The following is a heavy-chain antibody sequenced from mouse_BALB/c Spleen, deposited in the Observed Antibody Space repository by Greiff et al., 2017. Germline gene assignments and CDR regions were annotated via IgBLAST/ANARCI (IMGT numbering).Heavy chain of an antibody. CDR1: GFTFTDYY. CDR3: ARDRSLYYAMDY. Sequence: EVKLVESGGGLVQPGGSLRLSCAPSGFTFTDYYMSWVRQPPGKALEWLGFIRNKANGYTTEYSASVKGRFTISRDNSQSILYLQMNTLRAEDSATYYCARDRSLYYAMDYWGQGTSVTVSS. J-gene: IGHJ4*01. V-gene: IGHV7-3*02. CDR2: IRNKANGYTT.